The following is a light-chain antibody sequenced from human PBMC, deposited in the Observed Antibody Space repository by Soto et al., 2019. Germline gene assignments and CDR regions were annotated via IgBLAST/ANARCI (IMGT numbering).Light chain of an antibody. CDR3: QQYNNWPPWT. V-gene: IGKV3-15*01. CDR2: DAS. Sequence: EIVLTQSPGTLSLSPGERATLSCRASQSVRSNLAWYQQKPGQAPRLLMYDASTRATGIPARFSGSGSGTEFTLTISSLQPEDFAVYYCQQYNNWPPWTFGQGTKVDIK. CDR1: QSVRSN. J-gene: IGKJ1*01.